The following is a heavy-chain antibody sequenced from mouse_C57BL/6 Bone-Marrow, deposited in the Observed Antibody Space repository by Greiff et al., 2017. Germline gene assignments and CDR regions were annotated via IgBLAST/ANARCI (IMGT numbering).Heavy chain of an antibody. CDR3: VRREDYGSSLYYFDY. Sequence: EVQRVESGGGLVQPKGSLKLSCAASGFSFNTYAMNWVRQAPGKGLEWVARIRSKSNNYATYYADSVKDRFTISRDDSESMLYLQMNNLKTEDTAMYYCVRREDYGSSLYYFDYWGQGTTLTVSS. J-gene: IGHJ2*01. CDR1: GFSFNTYA. CDR2: IRSKSNNYAT. D-gene: IGHD1-1*01. V-gene: IGHV10-1*01.